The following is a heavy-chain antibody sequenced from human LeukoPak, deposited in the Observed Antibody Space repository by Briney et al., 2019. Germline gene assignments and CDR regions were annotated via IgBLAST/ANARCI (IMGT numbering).Heavy chain of an antibody. Sequence: GGPLRLSCAAPGFTFSSIWMSWVRQAPGKGLERVANIKQKGREKYYVDSVKGRFTISRDNAKNSLYLQMNSLRAEDTAVYYCAKLGKTENHYGSGRFSYYYYMDVWGKGTTVTISS. V-gene: IGHV3-7*01. CDR1: GFTFSSIW. CDR3: AKLGKTENHYGSGRFSYYYYMDV. CDR2: IKQKGREK. D-gene: IGHD3-10*01. J-gene: IGHJ6*03.